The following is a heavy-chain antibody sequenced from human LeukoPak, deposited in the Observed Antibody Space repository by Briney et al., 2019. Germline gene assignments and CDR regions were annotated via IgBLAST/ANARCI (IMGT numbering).Heavy chain of an antibody. J-gene: IGHJ4*02. D-gene: IGHD3-10*01. CDR3: ARKENVYYYFDY. V-gene: IGHV4-28*01. CDR2: IYHSGTT. Sequence: SETLSLTCAVSGYSITSSSWWGWIRQPPGKGLEWIGYIYHSGTTYYNPPLQSRVTMSVDTSKNQFSLKLSSVTAVDTAVYYCARKENVYYYFDYWGQGTLVTVSS. CDR1: GYSITSSSW.